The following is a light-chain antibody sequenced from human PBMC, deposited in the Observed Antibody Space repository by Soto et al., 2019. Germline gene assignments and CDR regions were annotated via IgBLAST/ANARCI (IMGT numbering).Light chain of an antibody. CDR2: DVT. J-gene: IGLJ1*01. Sequence: QSVLAQPPSASGPPGQSITISCTGTSSDVGAYNYVSWYQHHPGKAPRLVIYDVTNRPSGISDRFSGSKSGNTASLTISGLLAEDEADYYCTSYTSTSTYVFGTGTKVTVL. V-gene: IGLV2-14*01. CDR3: TSYTSTSTYV. CDR1: SSDVGAYNY.